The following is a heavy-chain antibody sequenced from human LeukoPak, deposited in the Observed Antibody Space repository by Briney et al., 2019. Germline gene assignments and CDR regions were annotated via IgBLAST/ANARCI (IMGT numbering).Heavy chain of an antibody. Sequence: SETLSLTCAVYGGSFSGYYWSWIRQPPGKGLEWIGEINHSGSTNYNPSLKSRVTISVDTSKNQFSLKLSSVTAADTAVYYCAGWPYSSSREPGVYWGQGTLVTVSS. CDR2: INHSGST. CDR1: GGSFSGYY. V-gene: IGHV4-34*01. CDR3: AGWPYSSSREPGVY. D-gene: IGHD6-6*01. J-gene: IGHJ4*02.